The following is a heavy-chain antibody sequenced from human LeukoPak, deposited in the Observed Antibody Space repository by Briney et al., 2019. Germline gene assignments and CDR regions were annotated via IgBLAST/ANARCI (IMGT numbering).Heavy chain of an antibody. CDR3: AKDISSGVAAAGTSWFDP. CDR1: GFTFGDYA. D-gene: IGHD6-13*01. V-gene: IGHV3-9*01. J-gene: IGHJ5*02. CDR2: ISWNSGSI. Sequence: GGSLRLSCAASGFTFGDYAMHWVRQAPGKGLEWVSGISWNSGSIGYADSVKGRFTISRDNAKNSLYLQMNSLRAEDTALYYCAKDISSGVAAAGTSWFDPWGQGTLVTVSS.